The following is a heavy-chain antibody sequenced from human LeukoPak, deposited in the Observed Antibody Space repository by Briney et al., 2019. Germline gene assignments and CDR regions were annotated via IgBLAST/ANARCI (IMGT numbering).Heavy chain of an antibody. Sequence: SETLSLTCTVSGGSISSSSYYWGWIRQPPGKGLEWIGSIYYSGSTYYNPSLKSRVTISVDTSKNQFSLKLSSVTAADTAVYYCARHRAHHPFIGYSSGWYRGAFDIWGQGTMVTVSS. CDR2: IYYSGST. CDR1: GGSISSSSYY. D-gene: IGHD6-19*01. V-gene: IGHV4-39*01. J-gene: IGHJ3*02. CDR3: ARHRAHHPFIGYSSGWYRGAFDI.